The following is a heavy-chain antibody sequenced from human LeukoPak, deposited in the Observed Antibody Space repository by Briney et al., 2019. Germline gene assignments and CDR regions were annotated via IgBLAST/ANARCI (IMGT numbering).Heavy chain of an antibody. V-gene: IGHV3-21*01. D-gene: IGHD4-23*01. Sequence: PGGSLRLSCAASGFTFSNYSMNWVGQAPGKGLEWVSSISSSSSYIYYADSVKGRFTISRDNAKNSLYLHMNSLRAEDTAVYYCARASTTVVTPAYYYYGMDVWGQGTTVTVSS. J-gene: IGHJ6*02. CDR3: ARASTTVVTPAYYYYGMDV. CDR1: GFTFSNYS. CDR2: ISSSSSYI.